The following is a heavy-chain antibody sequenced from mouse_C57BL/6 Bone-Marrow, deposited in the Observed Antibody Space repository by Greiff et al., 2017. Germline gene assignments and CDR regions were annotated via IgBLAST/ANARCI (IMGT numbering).Heavy chain of an antibody. CDR2: INPSDSDT. D-gene: IGHD1-1*01. CDR1: GYTFTSYW. V-gene: IGHV1-74*01. CDR3: AIRYHYYDSNYVRDYAMDY. J-gene: IGHJ4*01. Sequence: QVQLQQPGAELVKPGASVKVSCKASGYTFTSYWMHWVKQRPGQGLEWIGRINPSDSDTNYNHKFKGKATLTVDKSSSTAYMQLSSLTSEDSAVYYCAIRYHYYDSNYVRDYAMDYWGQGTSVTVSS.